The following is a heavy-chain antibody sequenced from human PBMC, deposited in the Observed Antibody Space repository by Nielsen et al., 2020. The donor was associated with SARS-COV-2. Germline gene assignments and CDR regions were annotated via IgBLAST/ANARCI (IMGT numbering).Heavy chain of an antibody. D-gene: IGHD5-18*01. CDR1: GFTFSSYS. J-gene: IGHJ4*02. CDR2: ISSSSSYI. Sequence: GESLKISCAASGFTFSSYSMNWVRQAPGKGLEWVSSISSSSSYIYYADSVKGRFTISRDNAKNSLYLQMNSLRAEDTAVYYCARGPDTPDYWGQGTLVTVSS. CDR3: ARGPDTPDY. V-gene: IGHV3-21*01.